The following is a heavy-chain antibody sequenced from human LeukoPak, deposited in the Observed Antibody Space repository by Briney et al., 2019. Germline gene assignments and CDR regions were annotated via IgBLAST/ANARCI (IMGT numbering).Heavy chain of an antibody. Sequence: GASVKVSCKASGYTFTSYDINWVRQATGQGLEWMGWMNPNSGNTGYAQKFQGRVTMTRNTSISTAYMELSSLRSEDTAVYYCARVDLPLGGFDPWGQGTLVTVSS. V-gene: IGHV1-8*01. CDR1: GYTFTSYD. CDR2: MNPNSGNT. CDR3: ARVDLPLGGFDP. J-gene: IGHJ5*02. D-gene: IGHD3-10*01.